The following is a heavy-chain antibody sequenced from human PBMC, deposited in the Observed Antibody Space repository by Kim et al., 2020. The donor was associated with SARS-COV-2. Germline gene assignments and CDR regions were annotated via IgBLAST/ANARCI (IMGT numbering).Heavy chain of an antibody. CDR3: AKDHLGGGGLI. D-gene: IGHD2-15*01. CDR2: T. Sequence: TYYAASEKGRFTISRDNTKNTLDLQVNSLRAEDTAVYYCAKDHLGGGGLIWGQGTMVTVSS. J-gene: IGHJ3*02. V-gene: IGHV3-23*01.